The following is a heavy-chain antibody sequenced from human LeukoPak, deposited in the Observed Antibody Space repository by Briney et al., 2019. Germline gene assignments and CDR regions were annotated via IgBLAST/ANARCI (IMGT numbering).Heavy chain of an antibody. D-gene: IGHD3-16*02. V-gene: IGHV3-15*01. Sequence: GGSLRPSCVGSGFPFNNAWMSWVRQAPGKGLEWVGRIKNNVAGGAADYAAPVKDRFTISRDDSKNTLYLQMNSLKTEDTAVYYCTTDYYDYVWGSYRPDYWGQGTLVTVSS. CDR1: GFPFNNAW. CDR2: IKNNVAGGAA. CDR3: TTDYYDYVWGSYRPDY. J-gene: IGHJ4*02.